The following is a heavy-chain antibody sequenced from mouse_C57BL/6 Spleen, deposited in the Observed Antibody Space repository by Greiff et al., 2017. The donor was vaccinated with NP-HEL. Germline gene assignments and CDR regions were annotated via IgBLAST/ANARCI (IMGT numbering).Heavy chain of an antibody. CDR1: GYTFTDYY. J-gene: IGHJ2*01. Sequence: EVQLQQSGPELVKPGASVKISCKASGYTFTDYYMNWVKQSHGKSLEWIGDINTNNGGTSYNQKFKGKATLTVDKSSSTAYMELRSLTSEDSACYYGGRLSTTVVAPGPFDYWGQGTTLTVSS. V-gene: IGHV1-26*01. D-gene: IGHD1-1*01. CDR3: GRLSTTVVAPGPFDY. CDR2: INTNNGGT.